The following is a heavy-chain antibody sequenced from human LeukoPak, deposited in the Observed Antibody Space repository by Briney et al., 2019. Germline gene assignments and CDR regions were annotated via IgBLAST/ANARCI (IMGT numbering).Heavy chain of an antibody. CDR3: AHRIH. Sequence: SGPTLLKPTPTLTLTCTFSGCARRTRGEGVGWIRQPPGKALEWLSLIYWNDDKRYSPDLKRRLTITKDPSKTQVVLTMTNMDPVDTATYYCAHRIHWGQGTLVTVSS. J-gene: IGHJ4*02. CDR2: IYWNDDK. CDR1: GCARRTRGEG. V-gene: IGHV2-5*01.